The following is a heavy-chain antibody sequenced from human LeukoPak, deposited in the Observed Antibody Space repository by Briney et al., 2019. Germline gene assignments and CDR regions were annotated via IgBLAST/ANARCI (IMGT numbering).Heavy chain of an antibody. CDR2: IKSDGST. V-gene: IGHV3-74*01. CDR1: GFTFSSYW. D-gene: IGHD3-22*01. CDR3: ARAPSEIGGYYPEYFRP. Sequence: GGSLRLSCAASGFTFSSYWMHGVRQIPGKGLVWVARIKSDGSTNYADSLKGRFTISRDNPKNTLSLHMSSLRAQETGVYYCARAPSEIGGYYPEYFRPWGQGTLVTVSS. J-gene: IGHJ1*01.